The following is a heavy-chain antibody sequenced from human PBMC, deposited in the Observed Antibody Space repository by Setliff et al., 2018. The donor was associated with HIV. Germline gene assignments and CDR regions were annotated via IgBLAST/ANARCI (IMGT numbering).Heavy chain of an antibody. J-gene: IGHJ4*02. CDR1: GYTFTSYY. CDR2: LNPSGST. D-gene: IGHD3-22*01. CDR3: ARGMDYYDTSGYYQYYFDY. Sequence: ASVKVSCKASGYTFTSYYMHWVRQAPGQGLEWMGILNPSGSTVSAQKFQGRLTMTRDTSISTAYMELSRLRSDDTAVYYCARGMDYYDTSGYYQYYFDYWGQGTLVTVSS. V-gene: IGHV1-46*01.